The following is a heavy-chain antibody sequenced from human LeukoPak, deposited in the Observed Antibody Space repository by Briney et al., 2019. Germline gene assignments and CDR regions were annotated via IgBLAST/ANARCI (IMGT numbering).Heavy chain of an antibody. Sequence: GGSLRLSCAASGFTVSSNYMSWVRQAPGKGLEWVSVIYSGGSTYYADSVKGRFTISRDNSKNTLYLQMNSLRAEDTAVYYCARQSEDRAVAGTFLFDYWGQGTLVTVSS. J-gene: IGHJ4*02. D-gene: IGHD6-19*01. CDR3: ARQSEDRAVAGTFLFDY. CDR2: IYSGGST. CDR1: GFTVSSNY. V-gene: IGHV3-53*01.